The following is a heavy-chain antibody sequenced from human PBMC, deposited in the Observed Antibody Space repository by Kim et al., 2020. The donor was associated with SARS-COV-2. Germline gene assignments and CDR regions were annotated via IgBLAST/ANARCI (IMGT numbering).Heavy chain of an antibody. D-gene: IGHD4-17*01. J-gene: IGHJ4*02. Sequence: GYADSVKGRFTISRDNAKNSLYLQMNSLRAEDTALYYCAKDIHPVTTYFDYWGQGTLVTVSS. CDR3: AKDIHPVTTYFDY. V-gene: IGHV3-9*01.